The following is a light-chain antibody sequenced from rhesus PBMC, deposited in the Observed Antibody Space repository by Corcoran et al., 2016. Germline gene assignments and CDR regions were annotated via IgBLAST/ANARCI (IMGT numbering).Light chain of an antibody. Sequence: DIQMTQSPSSLSASVGDRVTITCRASENVNNYLNWYQQKPGKALKPLIYKASTLQSGVPSRFSGSGSWTDYTYTISSLQPEDVATYYCQHGYGTPYSFGQGTKVEIK. CDR3: QHGYGTPYS. CDR2: KAS. V-gene: IGKV1-74*01. J-gene: IGKJ2*01. CDR1: ENVNNY.